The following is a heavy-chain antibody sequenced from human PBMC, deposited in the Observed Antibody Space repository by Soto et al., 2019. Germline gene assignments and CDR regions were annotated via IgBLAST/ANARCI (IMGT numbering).Heavy chain of an antibody. Sequence: QVQLQESGPGLVKPSETLSLTCTVFGGSISSPIWWSWVRQPPGKGLEWVAVIWYDGSNKYYADSVKGRFTISRDNSKNTLYLQMNSLRAEDTAVYYCARAAAGSNWFDPWGQGTLVTVSS. CDR3: ARAAAGSNWFDP. CDR2: IWYDGSNK. J-gene: IGHJ5*02. CDR1: GGSISSPI. V-gene: IGHV3-33*08. D-gene: IGHD6-13*01.